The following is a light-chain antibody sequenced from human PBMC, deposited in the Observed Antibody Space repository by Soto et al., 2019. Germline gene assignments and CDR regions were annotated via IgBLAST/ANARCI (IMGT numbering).Light chain of an antibody. V-gene: IGKV3-20*01. Sequence: EFVLTQSPATLSLSPGERATLSCRASPSVSSSYLAWYQQKPGQAPRLLFYGASRRATGIPDRFSGGQSGTDFTLTVSRLEPEDFAVYFCQHYGSSPYTFGQGTKVDIK. J-gene: IGKJ2*01. CDR3: QHYGSSPYT. CDR2: GAS. CDR1: PSVSSSY.